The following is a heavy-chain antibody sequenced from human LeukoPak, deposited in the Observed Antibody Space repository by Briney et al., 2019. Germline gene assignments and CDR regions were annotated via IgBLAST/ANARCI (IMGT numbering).Heavy chain of an antibody. CDR2: IFYSGGA. CDR3: ARVYYSNSYDYWYFDL. Sequence: SETLSLTCTVSGGSIRSYYWSWIRQPPGKGLEWIGYIFYSGGANYNPSLESRVTISVDTSKNQFSLKLTSVTAADTAVYYCARVYYSNSYDYWYFDLWGRGTLVTVSS. CDR1: GGSIRSYY. D-gene: IGHD2-2*01. J-gene: IGHJ2*01. V-gene: IGHV4-59*01.